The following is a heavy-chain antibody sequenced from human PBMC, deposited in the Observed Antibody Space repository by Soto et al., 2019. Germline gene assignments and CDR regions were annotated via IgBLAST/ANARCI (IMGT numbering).Heavy chain of an antibody. D-gene: IGHD3-10*01. J-gene: IGHJ4*02. CDR2: ISGSGGST. CDR1: GFTFSSYA. Sequence: EVQLLESGGGLVQPGGSLRLSCAASGFTFSSYAMTWVRQAPGKGLEWVSAISGSGGSTYYADSVKGRFTIARDNSKNTLYLQVNSLRAEDTAVYYCAKDRVTYGSGSYPDYWGQGTLVTVSS. V-gene: IGHV3-23*01. CDR3: AKDRVTYGSGSYPDY.